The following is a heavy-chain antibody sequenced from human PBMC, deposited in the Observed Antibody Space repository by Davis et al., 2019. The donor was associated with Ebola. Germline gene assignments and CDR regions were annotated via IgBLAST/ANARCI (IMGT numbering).Heavy chain of an antibody. V-gene: IGHV3-43*02. CDR2: ISGDGSAT. J-gene: IGHJ4*02. CDR1: GFTFSSYA. D-gene: IGHD2-15*01. CDR3: AKARGYADAFFDY. Sequence: GESLKISCAASGFTFSSYAMHWVRQAPGKGLEWVSHISGDGSATYYADSVRGRFTFSRDNSKKSLYLQMDSLRSDDTAFYYCAKARGYADAFFDYWGQGILVTVSS.